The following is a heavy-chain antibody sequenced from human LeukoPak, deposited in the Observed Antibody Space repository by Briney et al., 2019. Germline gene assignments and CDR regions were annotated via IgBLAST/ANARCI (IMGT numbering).Heavy chain of an antibody. V-gene: IGHV4-38-2*02. CDR1: AYSISSGYY. CDR2: IYHSGST. Sequence: SETLSLTCTVSAYSISSGYYWGWIRQPPGKGLECIGTIYHSGSTYYNPSLKSRVTISVDTSKNQFSLRLSSVTAADTAVYYCARGQIYDYWTPVSWKFDLWGRGTLVTVSS. J-gene: IGHJ2*01. CDR3: ARGQIYDYWTPVSWKFDL. D-gene: IGHD3-3*01.